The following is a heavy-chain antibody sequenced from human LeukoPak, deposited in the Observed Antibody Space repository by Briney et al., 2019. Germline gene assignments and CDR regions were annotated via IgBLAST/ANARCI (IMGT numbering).Heavy chain of an antibody. V-gene: IGHV3-30*03. J-gene: IGHJ3*02. D-gene: IGHD2-2*03. Sequence: PGGSLRLSCAASGFTFTSYGFHWVRQAPGKALEWVAFMSYDGNKKYGDSVKGRFTISRDNAKNTLHLQMNGLRPDETAVYYCARDPLDISRWANAFDIWGRGTLVTVSS. CDR2: MSYDGNK. CDR3: ARDPLDISRWANAFDI. CDR1: GFTFTSYG.